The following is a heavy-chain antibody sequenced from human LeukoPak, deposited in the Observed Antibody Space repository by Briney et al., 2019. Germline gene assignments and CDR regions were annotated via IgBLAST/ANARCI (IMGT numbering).Heavy chain of an antibody. J-gene: IGHJ3*02. CDR3: ARVLAEAGTDAFDI. V-gene: IGHV4-30-4*01. D-gene: IGHD6-13*01. CDR2: IYHSGST. Sequence: SETLSLTCTVSGGSISSGDYYWSWIRQPPGKGLEWIGYIYHSGSTYYNPSLKSRVTISVDRSKNQFSLKLSSVTAADTAVYYCARVLAEAGTDAFDIWGQGTMVTVSS. CDR1: GGSISSGDYY.